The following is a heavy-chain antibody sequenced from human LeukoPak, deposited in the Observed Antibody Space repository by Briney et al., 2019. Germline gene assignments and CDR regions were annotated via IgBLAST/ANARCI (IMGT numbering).Heavy chain of an antibody. D-gene: IGHD1-14*01. J-gene: IGHJ4*02. CDR2: ISYDGSNK. V-gene: IGHV3-30*18. CDR3: AKDRNQEEIDY. Sequence: SLRLSXAASGFTFSSYGMHWVRQAPGKGLEWVAVISYDGSNKYYADSVKGRFTISRDNSKNTLYLQMNSLRAEDTAVYYCAKDRNQEEIDYWGQGTLVTVSS. CDR1: GFTFSSYG.